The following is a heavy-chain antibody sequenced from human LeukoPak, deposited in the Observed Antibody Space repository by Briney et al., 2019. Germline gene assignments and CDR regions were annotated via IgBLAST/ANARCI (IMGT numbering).Heavy chain of an antibody. J-gene: IGHJ4*02. CDR1: GFTFSSYT. CDR2: ISGSSYYI. V-gene: IGHV3-21*01. Sequence: GGSLRLSCAASGFTFSSYTVNWIRQAPGKGLEWVSSISGSSYYIYYADSVRGRFTISRDNAKNSLYLQMNSLRAEDTALYYCARDIGAKGYWGQGTLVTVSS. D-gene: IGHD3-16*02. CDR3: ARDIGAKGY.